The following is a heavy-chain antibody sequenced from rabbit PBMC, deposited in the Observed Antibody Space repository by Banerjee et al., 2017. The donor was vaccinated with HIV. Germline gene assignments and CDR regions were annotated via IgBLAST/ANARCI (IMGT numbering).Heavy chain of an antibody. D-gene: IGHD4-2*01. CDR2: ISGVSGNI. CDR1: GFTLNNYW. J-gene: IGHJ6*01. V-gene: IGHV1S40*01. CDR3: ARGGTSHVYGMDL. Sequence: QSLEESGGDLVKPGASLTLTCTASGFTLNNYWMCWVRQAPGKGLEWIACISGVSGNIYYASWAKGRFTISKTSSTTVTLQMTSLTAADTATYFCARGGTSHVYGMDLWGPGTLVTVS.